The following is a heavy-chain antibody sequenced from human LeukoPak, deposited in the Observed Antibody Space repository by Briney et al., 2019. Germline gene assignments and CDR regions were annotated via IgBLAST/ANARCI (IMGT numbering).Heavy chain of an antibody. CDR2: IYTSGST. CDR1: GGSISSYS. Sequence: PSETLSLTCTVSGGSISSYSWSWIRQPAGKGLEWIGRIYTSGSTKYNPSLTSRVTMSVDTSKNQFSLKLRSVTAADTAVYYCARDFYDTSTYYYVDAFDIWGQGTMVTVSS. J-gene: IGHJ3*02. D-gene: IGHD3-22*01. V-gene: IGHV4-4*07. CDR3: ARDFYDTSTYYYVDAFDI.